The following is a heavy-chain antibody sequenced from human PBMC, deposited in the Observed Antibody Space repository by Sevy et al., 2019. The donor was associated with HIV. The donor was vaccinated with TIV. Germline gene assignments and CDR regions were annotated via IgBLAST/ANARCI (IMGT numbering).Heavy chain of an antibody. D-gene: IGHD3-3*01. V-gene: IGHV3-9*01. CDR2: ISWNSGSI. CDR3: AKAPWGTIFGVVGGYYFDY. CDR1: GFTFDDYA. Sequence: GGSLRLSCAASGFTFDDYAMHWVRQAPGKGLEWVSGISWNSGSIGYADSVKGRFTISRDNAKNSLYLQMNSLRAEDTALYYCAKAPWGTIFGVVGGYYFDYWGQGTLVTVSS. J-gene: IGHJ4*02.